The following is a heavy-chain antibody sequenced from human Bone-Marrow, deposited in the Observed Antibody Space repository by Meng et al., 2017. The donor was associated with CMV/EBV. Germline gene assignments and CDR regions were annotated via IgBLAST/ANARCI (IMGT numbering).Heavy chain of an antibody. V-gene: IGHV4-34*01. CDR3: ARDHINYYDSSGTVDY. CDR2: INHSGST. D-gene: IGHD3-22*01. Sequence: SETLSLTCAVYGGSFSGYYWSWIRQPPGKGLEWIGEINHSGSTNYNPSLKSRVTISVDTSKNQFSLKLSSVTAADTAVYYCARDHINYYDSSGTVDYWGHGTLVTVSS. J-gene: IGHJ4*01. CDR1: GGSFSGYY.